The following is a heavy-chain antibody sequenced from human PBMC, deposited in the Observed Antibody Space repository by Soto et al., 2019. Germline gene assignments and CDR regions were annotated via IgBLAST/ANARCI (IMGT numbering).Heavy chain of an antibody. CDR2: ISYDGSNK. CDR3: AKAVAGGGLDY. V-gene: IGHV3-30*18. D-gene: IGHD6-19*01. J-gene: IGHJ4*02. CDR1: GFTFSSYG. Sequence: QVQLVESGGGVVQPGRSLRLSCAASGFTFSSYGMHWVRQAPGKGLEWVAVISYDGSNKYYADSVKGRFTISRDNSKNTLYRQMNSLRAEDTAVYYCAKAVAGGGLDYWGQGTLVTVSS.